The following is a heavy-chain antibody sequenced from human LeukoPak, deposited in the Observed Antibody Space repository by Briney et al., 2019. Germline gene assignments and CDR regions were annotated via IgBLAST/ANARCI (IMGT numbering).Heavy chain of an antibody. CDR1: GGSIRSGDYY. CDR3: ARVIYDGSGSYYYLDY. CDR2: IYYSGST. V-gene: IGHV4-30-4*01. D-gene: IGHD3-22*01. Sequence: SETLSLTCTVSGGSIRSGDYYWSWIRQPPGEGLEWIGYIYYSGSTYYNPSLESRVTMSLDTSKNQFSLKLSSVTAADTAVYYCARVIYDGSGSYYYLDYWGQGTLVTVSS. J-gene: IGHJ4*02.